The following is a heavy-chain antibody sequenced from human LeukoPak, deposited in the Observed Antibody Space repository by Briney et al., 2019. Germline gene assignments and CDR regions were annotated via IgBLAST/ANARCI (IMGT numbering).Heavy chain of an antibody. CDR3: AKDLGASDY. V-gene: IGHV3-30*18. CDR1: GFTFSSCG. CDR2: ISYDGSNK. J-gene: IGHJ4*02. D-gene: IGHD1-26*01. Sequence: GRSLRLSCAASGFTFSSCGMHWVRQAPGKGLEWVAVISYDGSNKYYADSVKGRFTISRDNSKNTLYLQLNSLRAEDTAVYYCAKDLGASDYWGQGTLVTVSS.